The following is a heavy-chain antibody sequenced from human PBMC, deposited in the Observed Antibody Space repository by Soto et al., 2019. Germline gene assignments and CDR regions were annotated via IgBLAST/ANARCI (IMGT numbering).Heavy chain of an antibody. V-gene: IGHV4-31*11. CDR3: ARWVEVSLDYFDS. CDR2: MHHSGRT. J-gene: IGHJ4*02. D-gene: IGHD2-15*01. CDR1: GAYMRNDYYY. Sequence: PSETLSLTCAVSGAYMRNDYYYWSWVRQKPGKDLEWIGHMHHSGRTHYNPSLKSRVAISVDTSKNQFSLYLNSVTAADTAVYYCARWVEVSLDYFDSWGQGTPVTVLL.